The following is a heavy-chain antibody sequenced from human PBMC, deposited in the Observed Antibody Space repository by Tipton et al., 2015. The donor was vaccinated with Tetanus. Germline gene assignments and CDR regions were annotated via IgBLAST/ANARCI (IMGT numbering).Heavy chain of an antibody. Sequence: QLVQSGGGLVQPGGSLRLSCAASGFTFSSYGMHWVRQATGKGLEWVSAIGTAGDTYYPGSVKGRFTISRENAKNSLYLQMNSLRAGDTAVYYCARGEDKLDWALYYGMDVWGQGTTVTVSS. CDR3: ARGEDKLDWALYYGMDV. J-gene: IGHJ6*02. D-gene: IGHD1-1*01. CDR2: IGTAGDT. CDR1: GFTFSSYG. V-gene: IGHV3-13*01.